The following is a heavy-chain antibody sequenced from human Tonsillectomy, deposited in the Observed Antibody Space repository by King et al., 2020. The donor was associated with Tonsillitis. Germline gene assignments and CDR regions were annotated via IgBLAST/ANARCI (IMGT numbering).Heavy chain of an antibody. J-gene: IGHJ4*02. V-gene: IGHV1-46*01. CDR1: GYTFTSYY. Sequence: QLVQSGAEVKKPGASVKVSCKASGYTFTSYYMHWVRQAPGQGLEWMGIINPSGGSTTYAQKFQGRVTMTRETSTSTVYMDLSSLGSEDTAVYYCARSGRGYSSGWYPGYWGQGTLVTVSS. CDR3: ARSGRGYSSGWYPGY. D-gene: IGHD6-19*01. CDR2: INPSGGST.